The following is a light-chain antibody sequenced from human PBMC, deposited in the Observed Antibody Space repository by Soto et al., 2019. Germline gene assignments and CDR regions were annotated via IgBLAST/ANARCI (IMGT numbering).Light chain of an antibody. CDR2: AAS. J-gene: IGKJ4*01. CDR3: QQSNIFPLT. CDR1: QDISTY. V-gene: IGKV1-12*01. Sequence: DIQMTQSPSSVTASVGDRGTISCRASQDISTYLAWYQQRPGKDPRLLIFAASSLPSGVPFRFSGSGSGTDFTLTISSLQPEDFAIYYCQQSNIFPLTFGGGTKVDIK.